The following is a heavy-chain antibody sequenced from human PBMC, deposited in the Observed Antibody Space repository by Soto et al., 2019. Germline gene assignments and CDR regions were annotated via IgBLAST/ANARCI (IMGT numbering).Heavy chain of an antibody. CDR1: GGSISSDNYF. CDR3: AREVIPAATLGSDAFVI. Sequence: QVQLQESGPGLVKPSQTLTLTCSVSGGSISSDNYFWSWIRQPPGKGLEWIGYIYYSGSAHYNPSLKSRFTISVDTSKTQFSLDLFSVTAADTAMYYCAREVIPAATLGSDAFVIWGQGTMVTVSS. CDR2: IYYSGSA. D-gene: IGHD3-16*02. J-gene: IGHJ3*02. V-gene: IGHV4-30-4*01.